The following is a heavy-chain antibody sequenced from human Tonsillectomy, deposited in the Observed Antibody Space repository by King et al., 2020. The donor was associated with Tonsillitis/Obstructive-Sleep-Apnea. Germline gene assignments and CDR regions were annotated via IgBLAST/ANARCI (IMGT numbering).Heavy chain of an antibody. V-gene: IGHV4-34*01. Sequence: QVQLQQWGAGLLKPSETLSLTCAVYGGSFSGYYCSWIRQPPGKGLEWIGEINHRGSTNYNPSLKSLVTKSVETSKNQFSLKLSSLTAADTAVYYCARGPMTTVTTFYYYYYMDVWGKGTTVTVSS. CDR1: GGSFSGYY. J-gene: IGHJ6*03. CDR2: INHRGST. CDR3: ARGPMTTVTTFYYYYYMDV. D-gene: IGHD4-11*01.